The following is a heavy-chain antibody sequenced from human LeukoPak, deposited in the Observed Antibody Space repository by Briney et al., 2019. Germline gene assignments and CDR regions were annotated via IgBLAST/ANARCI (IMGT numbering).Heavy chain of an antibody. D-gene: IGHD3-22*01. V-gene: IGHV3-15*01. CDR2: IKSKTDGGTT. Sequence: GGSLRLSCAASGFTFSNAWMSWVRQAPGKGLEWVGRIKSKTDGGTTDYAAPVKGRFTISRDDSKNTLYLQMNSLRAEDTAVYYCARGYYDSSAYLFDYWGQGTLVTVSS. J-gene: IGHJ4*02. CDR1: GFTFSNAW. CDR3: ARGYYDSSAYLFDY.